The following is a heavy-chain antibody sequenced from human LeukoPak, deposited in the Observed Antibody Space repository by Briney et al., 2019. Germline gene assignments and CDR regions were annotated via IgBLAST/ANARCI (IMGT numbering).Heavy chain of an antibody. CDR3: AREGAYYDSSGYYLGGYYFDY. Sequence: ASVKVSCKASGYTFTNYYMHWVRQAPGQGLEWMGIINPSGGSTSYAQKFQGRVTMTRDTSTSTVYMELSSLRSEDTAVYYCAREGAYYDSSGYYLGGYYFDYWGQGTLVTVSS. CDR1: GYTFTNYY. V-gene: IGHV1-46*01. CDR2: INPSGGST. D-gene: IGHD3-22*01. J-gene: IGHJ4*02.